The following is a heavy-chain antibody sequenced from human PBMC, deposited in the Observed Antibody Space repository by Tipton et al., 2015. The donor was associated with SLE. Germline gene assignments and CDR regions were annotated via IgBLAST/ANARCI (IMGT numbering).Heavy chain of an antibody. D-gene: IGHD1-1*01. V-gene: IGHV3-30-3*01. J-gene: IGHJ4*02. CDR1: GFTFSSYA. Sequence: SLRLSCAASGFTFSSYAMHWVRQAPGKGLEWVAVISYDGSNKYYADSVKGRFTISRDNSKNTLYLQMNSLRAEDTAVYYCASANWNFEYWGQGTLVTVSS. CDR3: ASANWNFEY. CDR2: ISYDGSNK.